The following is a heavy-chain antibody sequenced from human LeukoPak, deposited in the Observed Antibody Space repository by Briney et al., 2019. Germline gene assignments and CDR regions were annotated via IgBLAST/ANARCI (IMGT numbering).Heavy chain of an antibody. Sequence: GGSLRLSCVASGLTYSSSWMTWARQAPGKGLEWVATIKDDGSDKYYVDSVKGRFSISRDNAKSSLYLPMNSLRLEDTAMYYCADLGYSDWGQGTLVTVSS. V-gene: IGHV3-7*01. J-gene: IGHJ4*02. CDR2: IKDDGSDK. D-gene: IGHD5-18*01. CDR3: ADLGYSD. CDR1: GLTYSSSW.